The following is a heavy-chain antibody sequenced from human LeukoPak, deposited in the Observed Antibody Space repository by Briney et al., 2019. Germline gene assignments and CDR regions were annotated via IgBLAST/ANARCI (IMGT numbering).Heavy chain of an antibody. Sequence: GASVKVSCKASGYTFASYAMHWVRQAPGQGLEWMAILNPSGGSSNYAQKFQGRATLTRATSTGTVYMELSSLRSEDTAVYYCASVYKHGMDVWGQGTTVIVSS. CDR2: LNPSGGSS. J-gene: IGHJ6*02. V-gene: IGHV1-46*01. CDR3: ASVYKHGMDV. CDR1: GYTFASYA. D-gene: IGHD5-24*01.